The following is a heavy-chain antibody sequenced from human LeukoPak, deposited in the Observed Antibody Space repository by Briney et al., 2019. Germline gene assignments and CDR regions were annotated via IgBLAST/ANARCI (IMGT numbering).Heavy chain of an antibody. CDR1: GGSISSSSYY. V-gene: IGHV4-39*01. D-gene: IGHD5-24*01. CDR2: IYYSGST. J-gene: IGHJ4*02. CDR3: ARQVVEMATAKPY. Sequence: PSETLSLTCTVSGGSISSSSYYWGWIRQPPGKGLEWIGSIYYSGSTYYNPSLQSRVTISVDTSKNQFSLKLSSVTAADTAVYYCARQVVEMATAKPYWGQGTLVTVSS.